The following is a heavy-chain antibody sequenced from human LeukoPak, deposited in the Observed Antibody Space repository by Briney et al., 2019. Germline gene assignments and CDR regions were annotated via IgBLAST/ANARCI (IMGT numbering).Heavy chain of an antibody. CDR1: GFSFGSYA. CDR2: IKQDGSEK. Sequence: GGSLRLSCAASGFSFGSYAMSWVRQAPGKGLEWVANIKQDGSEKYYVDSVKGRFTISRDNAKNSLYLQTDSLRAEDTAVYYCARRYGTINTFDYWGQGTLVTVSS. V-gene: IGHV3-7*01. J-gene: IGHJ4*02. D-gene: IGHD1-1*01. CDR3: ARRYGTINTFDY.